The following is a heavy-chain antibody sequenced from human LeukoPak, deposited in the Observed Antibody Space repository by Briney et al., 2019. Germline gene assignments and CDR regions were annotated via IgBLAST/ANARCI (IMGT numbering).Heavy chain of an antibody. V-gene: IGHV7-4-1*02. CDR1: GGTFSSYA. CDR3: ARSSWIQQSSDF. D-gene: IGHD5-18*01. Sequence: ASVKVSCKASGGTFSSYATSWVRQAPGQGLEWMGWINTNTGNPTYAQDFTGWFVFSLDTPVTTTFLEISSLKAEDTAIYYCARSSWIQQSSDFWGQGTLVTVSS. CDR2: INTNTGNP. J-gene: IGHJ4*02.